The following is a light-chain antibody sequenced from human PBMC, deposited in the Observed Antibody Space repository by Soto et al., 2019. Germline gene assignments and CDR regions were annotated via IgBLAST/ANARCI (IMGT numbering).Light chain of an antibody. J-gene: IGLJ2*01. CDR2: EVS. CDR3: SSYTGGGTNVV. CDR1: NSDVGGYNY. Sequence: QSALTQPASVSGSPGQSITISCTGTNSDVGGYNYVSWYQQHPGKAPKLMIYEVSNRPSGVSNRFSGSKSGNTASLTISGVQPDEEEADYCSSYTGGGTNVVFGGGTKLTVL. V-gene: IGLV2-14*01.